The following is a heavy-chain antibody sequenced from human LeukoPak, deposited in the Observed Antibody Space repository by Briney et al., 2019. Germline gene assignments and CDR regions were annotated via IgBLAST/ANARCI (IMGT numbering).Heavy chain of an antibody. CDR2: IYYSGST. V-gene: IGHV4-59*01. D-gene: IGHD5-18*01. CDR1: GASISTYY. CDR3: ARTTEGGYTYNYFYYYYMDV. J-gene: IGHJ6*03. Sequence: PSETLSLTCTVSGASISTYYWSWIRQPPGKGPEWIGYIYYSGSTNYNPSLKSRISISVDTSKNQFSLKLSSVTAADTAVYYCARTTEGGYTYNYFYYYYMDVWGKGTTVTISS.